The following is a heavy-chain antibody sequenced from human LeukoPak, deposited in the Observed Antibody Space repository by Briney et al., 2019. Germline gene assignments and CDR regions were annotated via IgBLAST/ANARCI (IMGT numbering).Heavy chain of an antibody. J-gene: IGHJ5*02. V-gene: IGHV2-26*01. CDR2: IFSNDEK. Sequence: SGPTLVNLTETLTLTCTVSGFSLSNARMGVSWIRQPPGKALEWLAHIFSNDEKSYSTSLKSRLTITKDPSKNQVVLTMTNMDPVDTATYYCTHRMGYCTGGSCYYRYDPWGQGTLVTVSS. CDR1: GFSLSNARMG. CDR3: THRMGYCTGGSCYYRYDP. D-gene: IGHD2-15*01.